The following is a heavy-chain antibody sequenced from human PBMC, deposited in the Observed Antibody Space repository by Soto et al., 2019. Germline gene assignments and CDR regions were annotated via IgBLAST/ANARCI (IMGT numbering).Heavy chain of an antibody. CDR2: ISSSGDRT. V-gene: IGHV3-11*05. Sequence: QVQLVESGGGLVKPGGSLRLSCAASGFTFSGYYMSWIRQAPGKGLECISYISSSGDRTKYADSVKGRFTISRDNAKKSLYLQMNSLRAEDTAVYYCERETAYYFDYWGQGTLVTVSS. J-gene: IGHJ4*02. D-gene: IGHD1-1*01. CDR1: GFTFSGYY. CDR3: ERETAYYFDY.